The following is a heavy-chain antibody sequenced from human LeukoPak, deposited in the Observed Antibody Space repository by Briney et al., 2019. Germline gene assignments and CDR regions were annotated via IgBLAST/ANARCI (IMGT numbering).Heavy chain of an antibody. D-gene: IGHD1-26*01. Sequence: GGSLRLSCAASGFTFSSYAMNWVRQAPGKGLEWVSAVRGSDAGTSYADSAKRRFTISRDNSKNTLYLQINSLRAEDTAVYYCAKNRGGSYYSGSDYWGQGTLVTVSS. J-gene: IGHJ4*02. CDR3: AKNRGGSYYSGSDY. CDR1: GFTFSSYA. V-gene: IGHV3-23*01. CDR2: VRGSDAGT.